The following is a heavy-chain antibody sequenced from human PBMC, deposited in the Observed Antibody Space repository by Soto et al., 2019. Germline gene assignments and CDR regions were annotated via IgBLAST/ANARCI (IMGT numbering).Heavy chain of an antibody. CDR1: GFTFTSSA. CDR3: ARGEEAVAGDDAFDI. D-gene: IGHD6-19*01. J-gene: IGHJ3*02. CDR2: IVVGSGNT. V-gene: IGHV1-58*02. Sequence: GASVKVSCKASGFTFTSSAMQWVRQARGQRLEWIGWIVVGSGNTNYAQKFQERVTITRGMSTSTAYMELSSVTAADTAVYYCARGEEAVAGDDAFDIWGQGTMVTVSS.